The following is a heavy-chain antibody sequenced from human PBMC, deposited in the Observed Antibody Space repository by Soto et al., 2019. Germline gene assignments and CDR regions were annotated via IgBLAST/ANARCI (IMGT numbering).Heavy chain of an antibody. D-gene: IGHD3-22*01. CDR1: GFPFSSYA. CDR2: ISGSGGST. J-gene: IGHJ6*02. CDR3: AKRDSSGYYLGGGMDV. Sequence: GGSLRLSCVASGFPFSSYAMSWVRQTPGKGLEWVSAISGSGGSTYYADSVKGRFTISRDNSKNTLYLQMNSLRAGDTAVYYCAKRDSSGYYLGGGMDVWGQGTTVTVS. V-gene: IGHV3-23*01.